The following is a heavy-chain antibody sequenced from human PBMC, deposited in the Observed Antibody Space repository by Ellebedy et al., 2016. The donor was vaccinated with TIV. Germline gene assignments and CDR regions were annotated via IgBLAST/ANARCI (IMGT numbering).Heavy chain of an antibody. CDR2: IHYSGST. CDR3: ASSPAIAVAGKGGVDY. J-gene: IGHJ4*02. V-gene: IGHV4-59*11. Sequence: SETLSLTCTVSGGSISGHFWSWIRQSPGTGLEWIGFIHYSGSTNYNPSLKSRVTISVDTSKNQFSLKLISVTAADSAVYYCASSPAIAVAGKGGVDYWGQGTLVTVSS. CDR1: GGSISGHF. D-gene: IGHD6-19*01.